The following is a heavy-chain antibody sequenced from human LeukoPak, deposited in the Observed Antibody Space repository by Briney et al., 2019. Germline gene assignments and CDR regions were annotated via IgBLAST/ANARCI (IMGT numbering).Heavy chain of an antibody. J-gene: IGHJ4*02. V-gene: IGHV4-31*03. Sequence: PSETLSLTCNVSRGSSSSGGHYWSSIRQRPEKGLEWMGYTYFTGSTYYNPSLQSRLIISADTSMTQFSLRLRSVTAADTGVYYCARVSFTYGPLDSWGPGILVTVSS. D-gene: IGHD4-17*01. CDR1: RGSSSSGGHY. CDR3: ARVSFTYGPLDS. CDR2: TYFTGST.